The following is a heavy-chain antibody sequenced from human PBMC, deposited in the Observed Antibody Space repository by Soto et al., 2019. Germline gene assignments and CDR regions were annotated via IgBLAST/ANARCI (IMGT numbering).Heavy chain of an antibody. CDR3: TRSSEYYYDMDV. Sequence: GGSLRLSCAASGSTFGDYAMHWVRQAPGKGLEWVAVISYDIFNYHYADSVKGRFTISRDNSQNTLFLQMNSLRTEDAAMYYCTRSSEYYYDMDVWGQGTTVTVSS. CDR2: ISYDIFNY. CDR1: GSTFGDYA. J-gene: IGHJ6*02. V-gene: IGHV3-30-3*01.